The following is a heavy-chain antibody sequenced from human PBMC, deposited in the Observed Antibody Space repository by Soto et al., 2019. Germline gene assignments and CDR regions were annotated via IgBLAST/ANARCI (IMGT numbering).Heavy chain of an antibody. CDR3: ARGFYGAYYYYYGMAV. CDR1: GYSLTSYW. Sequence: GESLKISCKGSGYSLTSYWIGWVRQMPGKGLEWMGIIYPGDSDTRYSPSFQGQVTISADKSISTAYLQWSSLKASDTAMYYCARGFYGAYYYYYGMAVRGQGTTVTVSS. J-gene: IGHJ6*02. D-gene: IGHD2-8*01. CDR2: IYPGDSDT. V-gene: IGHV5-51*01.